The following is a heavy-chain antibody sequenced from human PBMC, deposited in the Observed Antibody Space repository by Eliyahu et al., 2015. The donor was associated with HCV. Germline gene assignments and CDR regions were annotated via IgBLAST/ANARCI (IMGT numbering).Heavy chain of an antibody. J-gene: IGHJ4*02. V-gene: IGHV3-23*01. CDR3: AKIWLRLGGDY. CDR2: ITGSGGNT. D-gene: IGHD5-12*01. CDR1: GXSFSIYG. Sequence: EVQLLESGGGLVQPGGSXRLSCAASGXSFSIYGMSWVRQAPGKGLXWVSGITGSGGNTYYADSVKGRFTISRDNSKNTLYLQMNSLRAEDTAIYYCAKIWLRLGGDYWGQGTLVTVSS.